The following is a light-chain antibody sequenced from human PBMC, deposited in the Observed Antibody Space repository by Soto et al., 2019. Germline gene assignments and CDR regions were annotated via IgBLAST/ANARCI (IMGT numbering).Light chain of an antibody. CDR3: QQANRFPYT. Sequence: DIQMTQSPSSVSASVGDRVTITCRASQDIDTWLAWYQQKPGKAPNLLIYAASNLQSGVPSRFSGSGSGTDFTLTISSLQPEDFATYHCQQANRFPYTFGQGTKLEIK. CDR1: QDIDTW. V-gene: IGKV1-12*01. CDR2: AAS. J-gene: IGKJ2*01.